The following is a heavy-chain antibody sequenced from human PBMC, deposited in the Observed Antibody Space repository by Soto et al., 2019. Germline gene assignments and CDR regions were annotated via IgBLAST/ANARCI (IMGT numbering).Heavy chain of an antibody. D-gene: IGHD6-19*01. J-gene: IGHJ5*02. V-gene: IGHV3-15*01. CDR2: IKSKTDGGTT. Sequence: GGYLRLSCEASGFTFSNAWMSWVLQAPGKGLEWVGRIKSKTDGGTTDYAADAKGRLTITRDDSINTLYLQMNSLINEDTAVFYCTTDRQWLRFSSAIGRWFHPWGEGTLVTVCS. CDR1: GFTFSNAW. CDR3: TTDRQWLRFSSAIGRWFHP.